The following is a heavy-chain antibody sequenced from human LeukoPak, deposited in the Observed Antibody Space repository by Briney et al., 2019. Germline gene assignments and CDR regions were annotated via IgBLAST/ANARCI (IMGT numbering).Heavy chain of an antibody. D-gene: IGHD3-10*01. CDR1: GGTFSSYA. Sequence: GASVKVSCKASGGTFSSYAISWVRQAPGQGLEWMGRIIPILGIANYAQKFQGRVTITADKSTSTAYMELSSLRSEDTAVYYCARGARGSGSYYQSLDYWGQGTLVTVSS. V-gene: IGHV1-69*04. J-gene: IGHJ4*02. CDR3: ARGARGSGSYYQSLDY. CDR2: IIPILGIA.